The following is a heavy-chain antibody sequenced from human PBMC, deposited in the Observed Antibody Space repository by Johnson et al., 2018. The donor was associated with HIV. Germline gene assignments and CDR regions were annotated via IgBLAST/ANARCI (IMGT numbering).Heavy chain of an antibody. CDR1: GFTFGDYA. CDR2: INWNSGNI. D-gene: IGHD1-26*01. CDR3: ANEPSLSGSYRIPLFDI. J-gene: IGHJ3*02. V-gene: IGHV3-9*01. Sequence: VQLVESGGGLIQPGGSLRLSCTASGFTFGDYAMSWVRQAPGKGLEWVSTINWNSGNIGYADSVKGRFTISRDNAKNSLYLQMNSLRAEDTALYYCANEPSLSGSYRIPLFDIWGQGTMVTVSS.